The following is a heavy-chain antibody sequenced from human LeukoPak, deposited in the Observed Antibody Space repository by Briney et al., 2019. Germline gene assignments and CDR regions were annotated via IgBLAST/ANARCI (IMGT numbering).Heavy chain of an antibody. D-gene: IGHD1-26*01. CDR2: IYYSGST. Sequence: SETLSLTCTVSGGSISSGGYYWSCIRQHPGKGLEWIGYIYYSGSTYYNPSLKSRVTISVDTSKNQFSLKLSSVTAADTAVYYCARKVGRSWFDPWGQGTLVTVSS. CDR3: ARKVGRSWFDP. J-gene: IGHJ5*02. V-gene: IGHV4-31*03. CDR1: GGSISSGGYY.